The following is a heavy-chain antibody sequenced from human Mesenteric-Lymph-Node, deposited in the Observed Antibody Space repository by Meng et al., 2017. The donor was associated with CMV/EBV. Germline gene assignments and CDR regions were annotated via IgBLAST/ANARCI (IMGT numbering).Heavy chain of an antibody. Sequence: FSGYWVHWVRQAPGKGLVWVSRINRDGSSTIYADSVKGRFTISRDNAKNTLYLQMNSLRADDTAVYYCARDRQYCSSSSCFTREFDYWGQGTLVTVSS. V-gene: IGHV3-74*01. CDR1: FSGYW. CDR3: ARDRQYCSSSSCFTREFDY. CDR2: INRDGSST. D-gene: IGHD2-2*02. J-gene: IGHJ4*02.